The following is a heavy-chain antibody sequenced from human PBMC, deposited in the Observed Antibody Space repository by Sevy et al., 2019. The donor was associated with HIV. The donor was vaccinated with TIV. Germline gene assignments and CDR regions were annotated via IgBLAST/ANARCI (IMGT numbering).Heavy chain of an antibody. CDR2: ISGSGGST. J-gene: IGHJ5*02. D-gene: IGHD6-13*01. CDR3: AKGGSSAPRSWIDP. Sequence: GALRLSCAASGFTFSGYAMRWVRQAPGKGLEWVSVISGSGGSTYYADSVKGRFTISRDNSKNTLYLQMNSLRADDTAVYYCAKGGSSAPRSWIDPWGQGTLVTVSS. CDR1: GFTFSGYA. V-gene: IGHV3-23*01.